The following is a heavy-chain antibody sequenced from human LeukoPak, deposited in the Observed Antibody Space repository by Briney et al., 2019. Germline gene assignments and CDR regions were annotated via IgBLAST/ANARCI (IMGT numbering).Heavy chain of an antibody. J-gene: IGHJ4*02. Sequence: PGGSLRLSCAASGFTFSTYAMNWVRQAPGKGLEWVAVISFDGSTKYYADSVRGRFTISRDNSKNTLYLQINSLRPEDTAVYYCARGDILTGPYYFDYWGQGTLVTVSS. D-gene: IGHD3-9*01. V-gene: IGHV3-30-3*01. CDR1: GFTFSTYA. CDR2: ISFDGSTK. CDR3: ARGDILTGPYYFDY.